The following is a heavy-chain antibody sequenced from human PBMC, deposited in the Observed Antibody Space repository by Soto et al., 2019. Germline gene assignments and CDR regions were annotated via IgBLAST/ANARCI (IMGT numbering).Heavy chain of an antibody. D-gene: IGHD3-16*02. Sequence: GGSLRLSCAASGFTFSSYAMHWVRQAPGKGLEWVAVISYDGSNKYYADSVKGRFTISRDNSKNTLYLQMNSLRAEDTAVYYCAKDQVYDYVWGSYPFYYYGMDVWGQGTTVTVSS. CDR3: AKDQVYDYVWGSYPFYYYGMDV. J-gene: IGHJ6*02. CDR1: GFTFSSYA. V-gene: IGHV3-30-3*01. CDR2: ISYDGSNK.